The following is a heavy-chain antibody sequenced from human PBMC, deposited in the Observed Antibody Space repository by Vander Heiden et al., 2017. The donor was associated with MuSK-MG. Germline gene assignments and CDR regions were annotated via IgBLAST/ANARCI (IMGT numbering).Heavy chain of an antibody. CDR3: ARAEGYYYDSSGYYGAFDI. J-gene: IGHJ3*02. CDR1: GFTFSSYS. D-gene: IGHD3-22*01. CDR2: ISSSSSTI. Sequence: EVQLVESGGGLVQPGGSLRLSCAASGFTFSSYSMNWVRQAPGKGLEWVSYISSSSSTIYYADSVKGRFTISRDNAKNSLYLQMNSLRAEDTAVYYCARAEGYYYDSSGYYGAFDIWGQGTMVTVSS. V-gene: IGHV3-48*01.